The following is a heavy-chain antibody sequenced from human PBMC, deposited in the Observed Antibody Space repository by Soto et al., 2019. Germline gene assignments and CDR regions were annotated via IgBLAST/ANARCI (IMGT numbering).Heavy chain of an antibody. V-gene: IGHV5-51*01. D-gene: IGHD5-12*01. J-gene: IGHJ6*02. Sequence: PGESLKISCKGSGYSFTSYWIGWVRQMPGKGLEWMGIIYPGDSDTRYSPSFQGQVTISADKSISTAYLQWSSLKASDTAMYYCARQGGGYDYYYHYYGMDVWGQGTTVTVSS. CDR1: GYSFTSYW. CDR3: ARQGGGYDYYYHYYGMDV. CDR2: IYPGDSDT.